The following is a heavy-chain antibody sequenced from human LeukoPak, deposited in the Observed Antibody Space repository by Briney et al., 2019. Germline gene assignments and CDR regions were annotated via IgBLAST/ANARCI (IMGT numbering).Heavy chain of an antibody. CDR2: IIGGGDST. CDR1: GFTFSSYA. V-gene: IGHV3-23*01. J-gene: IGHJ3*01. Sequence: PGGSLRLSCAASGFTFSSYAMSWVRQAPGTGLEWVSAIIGGGDSTNYADSVKGRFTISRDNSKNTLYLQMNSLRAEDTAVYYCARPYHSCSSTSCYYSFDLWGQGTMVTVSS. D-gene: IGHD2-2*01. CDR3: ARPYHSCSSTSCYYSFDL.